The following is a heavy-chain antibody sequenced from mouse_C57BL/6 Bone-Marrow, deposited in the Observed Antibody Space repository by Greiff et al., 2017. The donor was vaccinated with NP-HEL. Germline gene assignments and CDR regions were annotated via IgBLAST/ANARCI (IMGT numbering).Heavy chain of an antibody. CDR1: GYTFTSYW. CDR3: ARRDYDERGYYAMDY. Sequence: QVQLKESGAELVKPGASVKMSCKASGYTFTSYWITWVKQRPGQGLEWIGDIYPGSGSTNYNEKFKSKATLTVDTSSSTAYMQLSSLTSEDSAVYYCARRDYDERGYYAMDYWGQGTSVTVSS. V-gene: IGHV1-55*01. D-gene: IGHD2-4*01. CDR2: IYPGSGST. J-gene: IGHJ4*01.